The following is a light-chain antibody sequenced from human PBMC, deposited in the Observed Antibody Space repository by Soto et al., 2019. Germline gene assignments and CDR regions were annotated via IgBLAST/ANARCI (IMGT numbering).Light chain of an antibody. CDR2: DAS. CDR1: QSISSY. CDR3: HQRSTWPWT. J-gene: IGKJ3*01. Sequence: EIVLTQSPATLSLSPGERATLSCRASQSISSYLAWYQQKPDQAPSLLIYDASNRATGIPARVSCSGSGTDFTLTISSLEPEDFAVCYGHQRSTWPWTFGPGTKVDIK. V-gene: IGKV3-11*01.